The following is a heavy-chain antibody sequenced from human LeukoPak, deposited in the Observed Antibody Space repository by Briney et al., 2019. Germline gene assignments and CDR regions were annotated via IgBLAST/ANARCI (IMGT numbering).Heavy chain of an antibody. Sequence: GRSPRLSCAASGFTFSSYGMHWVRQAPGKGLEWVAVISYDGSNKYYADSVKGRFTISRDNSKNTLYLQMNSLRAEDAAVYYCAKDRSDYGDFSDAFDIWGQGTMVTLFS. CDR1: GFTFSSYG. J-gene: IGHJ3*02. V-gene: IGHV3-30*18. CDR2: ISYDGSNK. D-gene: IGHD4-17*01. CDR3: AKDRSDYGDFSDAFDI.